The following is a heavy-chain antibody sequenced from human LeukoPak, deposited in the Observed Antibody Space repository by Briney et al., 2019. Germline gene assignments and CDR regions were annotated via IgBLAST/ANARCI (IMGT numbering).Heavy chain of an antibody. CDR1: GFTFSDHY. J-gene: IGHJ4*02. Sequence: GGSLRLSCAASGFTFSDHYIDWVRQAPGKGLEWIGRSRNKANSYTTEYTASVKGRFTISRDDSKNSVYLQMNSLKTEDTAVYYCARAWPTYFDYWGQGTLLTVSS. CDR2: SRNKANSYTT. CDR3: ARAWPTYFDY. V-gene: IGHV3-72*01. D-gene: IGHD1-26*01.